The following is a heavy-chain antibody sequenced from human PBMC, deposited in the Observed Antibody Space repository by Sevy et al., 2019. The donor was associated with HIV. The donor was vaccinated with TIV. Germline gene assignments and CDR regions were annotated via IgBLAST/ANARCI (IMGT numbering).Heavy chain of an antibody. Sequence: ASVKVSCKASDYPFSTYAISWVRQAPGQGLECMGWISAYNGHTNYAQSLQDRVTMTTDTSTSPAYMELRSLRSDDTAVYYCARLEASGSGWYGNGMDVWAKGPRSPSP. V-gene: IGHV1-18*01. D-gene: IGHD6-19*01. CDR2: ISAYNGHT. CDR3: ARLEASGSGWYGNGMDV. CDR1: DYPFSTYA. J-gene: IGHJ6*02.